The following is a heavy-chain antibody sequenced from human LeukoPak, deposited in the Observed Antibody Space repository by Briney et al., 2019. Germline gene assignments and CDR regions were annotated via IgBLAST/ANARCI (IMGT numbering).Heavy chain of an antibody. D-gene: IGHD5-18*01. CDR1: GGSIASNY. J-gene: IGHJ4*02. CDR2: IYYTGAT. Sequence: SETLSLTCTVSGGSIASNYWTWIRQPPGKGLEYIGYIYYTGATNYNPSLKSRVTISVDTSKNQFSLRLSSVTAADTAVYYCARTPIQLWLGSFDYWGQGTLVTVSS. CDR3: ARTPIQLWLGSFDY. V-gene: IGHV4-59*08.